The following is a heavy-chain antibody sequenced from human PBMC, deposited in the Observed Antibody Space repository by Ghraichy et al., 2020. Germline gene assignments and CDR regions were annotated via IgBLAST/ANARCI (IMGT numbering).Heavy chain of an antibody. CDR2: SDQDGST. D-gene: IGHD3-9*01. J-gene: IGHJ3*02. V-gene: IGHV4-34*01. Sequence: SETLSLTCAVYGGSFSGYYWNWIRQPPGKGLEWIGESDQDGSTNYNPSLKTRVTISMDTSESQFSLRLTSVTAADTAVYYCARGRPNYDFLTGYYRGAFDIWGQGTLVTVSS. CDR3: ARGRPNYDFLTGYYRGAFDI. CDR1: GGSFSGYY.